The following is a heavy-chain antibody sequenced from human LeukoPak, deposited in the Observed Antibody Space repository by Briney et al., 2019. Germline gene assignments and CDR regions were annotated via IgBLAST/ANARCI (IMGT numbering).Heavy chain of an antibody. CDR3: AKGSVPVVAMNAFEI. Sequence: ASVKVSCKASGGTFSNYAISWVRQAPGQGLECMGGIIPIFGTANYAQKFQGRITITADESTSTAYMEMNSLRSEDTAVYYCAKGSVPVVAMNAFEIWGQGTMVTVSS. CDR2: IIPIFGTA. J-gene: IGHJ3*02. V-gene: IGHV1-69*01. D-gene: IGHD2-2*01. CDR1: GGTFSNYA.